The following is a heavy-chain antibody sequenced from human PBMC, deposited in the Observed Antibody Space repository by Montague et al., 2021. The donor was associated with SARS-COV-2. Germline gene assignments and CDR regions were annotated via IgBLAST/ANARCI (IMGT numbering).Heavy chain of an antibody. CDR3: ARAERGSCGDGNCYQYFFNY. CDR1: GFTFSTYW. Sequence: SLRLSCAASGFTFSTYWMSWVRQAPGKGLEWVADTKQDGSEKYYVDSVKGRFTISRDNAKSLLYLEMNSLRAEDTAVYYCARAERGSCGDGNCYQYFFNYWGQGTLVTVPS. V-gene: IGHV3-7*03. D-gene: IGHD2-15*01. CDR2: TKQDGSEK. J-gene: IGHJ4*02.